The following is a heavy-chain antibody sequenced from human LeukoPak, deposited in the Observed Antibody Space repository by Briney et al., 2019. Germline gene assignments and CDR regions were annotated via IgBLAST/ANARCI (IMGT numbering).Heavy chain of an antibody. J-gene: IGHJ4*02. V-gene: IGHV1-69*05. D-gene: IGHD3-22*01. CDR2: IIPIFGTA. CDR1: GGTFSSYA. CDR3: AREGYYDSSGYYPFDY. Sequence: ASVKVSCKASGGTFSSYAISWVRQAPGQGLEWMGGIIPIFGTANYAQKFQGRVTITTDESTSTAYMELSRLRSDDTAVYYCAREGYYDSSGYYPFDYWGQGTLVTVSS.